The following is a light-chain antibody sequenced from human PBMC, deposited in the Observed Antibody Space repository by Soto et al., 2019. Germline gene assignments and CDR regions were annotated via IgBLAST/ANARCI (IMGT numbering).Light chain of an antibody. CDR3: QQYNNWLPWT. J-gene: IGKJ1*01. CDR1: QSVSSN. Sequence: EIVMTQSPATLSVSPGERATLSCRASQSVSSNLAWYQQKLGQAPRLLIYGASTRATGIPARFSGSGSGTEITLTISSLQSEDFAVYYCQQYNNWLPWTFGQGTKVEIK. CDR2: GAS. V-gene: IGKV3-15*01.